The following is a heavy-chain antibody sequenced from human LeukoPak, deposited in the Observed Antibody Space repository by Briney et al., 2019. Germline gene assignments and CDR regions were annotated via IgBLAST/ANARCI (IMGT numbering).Heavy chain of an antibody. CDR2: IGTAGDT. V-gene: IGHV3-13*01. CDR3: TRGGRDGFDI. Sequence: GGSLRLSCAASGFTFSSYDMHWVRQATGKGLEWVSAIGTAGDTYYSGSVKGRFIISRENAKSSLYLQMNSLRVGDTALYYCTRGGRDGFDIWGQGTIVTISS. J-gene: IGHJ3*02. D-gene: IGHD2-15*01. CDR1: GFTFSSYD.